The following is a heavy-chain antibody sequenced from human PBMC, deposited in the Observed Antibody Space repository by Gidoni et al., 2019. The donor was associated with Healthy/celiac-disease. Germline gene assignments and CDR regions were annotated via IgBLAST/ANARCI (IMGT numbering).Heavy chain of an antibody. CDR1: GGSISSYY. D-gene: IGHD6-19*01. CDR3: AREDSSGQHFDL. CDR2: IYYTGST. Sequence: QVQLQASGPGLVKPSETLSLTCTVSGGSISSYYWSWIRQPPGKGLEWIGYIYYTGSTNYNPSLKSRDTISVDTSKNQFSLKLSSVTAADTAVYYCAREDSSGQHFDLWGRGTLVTVSS. J-gene: IGHJ2*01. V-gene: IGHV4-59*01.